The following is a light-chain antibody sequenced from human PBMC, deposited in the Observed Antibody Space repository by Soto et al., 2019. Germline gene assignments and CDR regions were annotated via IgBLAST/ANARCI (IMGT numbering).Light chain of an antibody. V-gene: IGKV1-12*01. CDR1: QGISSW. Sequence: DIQMTQSPSSVSASVGDRVTITCRASQGISSWLVWYQQKPGKAPKLLIYDASSLQSGVPSRFSGSGSGTDFTLTISSLQPEDFATYYCQQANSFPLPFGQGTRLEIK. J-gene: IGKJ5*01. CDR2: DAS. CDR3: QQANSFPLP.